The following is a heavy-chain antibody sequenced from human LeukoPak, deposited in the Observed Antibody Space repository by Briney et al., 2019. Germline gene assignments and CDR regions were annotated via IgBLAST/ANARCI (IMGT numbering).Heavy chain of an antibody. CDR2: ISYDGSNK. D-gene: IGHD5-18*01. CDR1: GFTFSTYA. Sequence: GGSLRLSCVASGFTFSTYAMHWVRQAPGKGPEWVAVISYDGSNKYYADSVKGRFTISRDNSKNTLYLQMNSLRAEDTAVYYCCGYSDYWGQGTLVTVSS. CDR3: CGYSDY. V-gene: IGHV3-30*04. J-gene: IGHJ4*02.